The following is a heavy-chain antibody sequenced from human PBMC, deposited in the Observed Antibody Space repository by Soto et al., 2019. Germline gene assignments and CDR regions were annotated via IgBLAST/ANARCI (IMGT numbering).Heavy chain of an antibody. CDR3: ATGGYCSSTSCYNFFDY. CDR2: IYPGDSDT. J-gene: IGHJ4*02. D-gene: IGHD2-2*02. Sequence: GEALKISCKGSGYSFTTYWIGWVRQMPGKGLEWMGIIYPGDSDTRYSPSCQRQVTISADKSITTAYLQRSSMKASDTAMYYCATGGYCSSTSCYNFFDYWGQGTLVTVSS. V-gene: IGHV5-51*01. CDR1: GYSFTTYW.